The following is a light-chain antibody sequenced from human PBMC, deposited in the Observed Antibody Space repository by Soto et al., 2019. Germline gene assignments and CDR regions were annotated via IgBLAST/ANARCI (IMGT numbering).Light chain of an antibody. V-gene: IGKV1-39*01. Sequence: DIQMTQSPSSLSASVGDRVTITCRASQSISSYLNWYRQTPGKAPKLLISSASSLRSGVPSRFSGSGAGTDFTLTINSLQPEDFATYYCQQSLSLPYTFAQGTKVHI. CDR1: QSISSY. CDR2: SAS. CDR3: QQSLSLPYT. J-gene: IGKJ2*01.